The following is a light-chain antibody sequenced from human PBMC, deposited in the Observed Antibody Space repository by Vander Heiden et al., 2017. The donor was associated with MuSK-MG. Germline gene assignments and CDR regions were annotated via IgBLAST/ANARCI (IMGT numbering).Light chain of an antibody. J-gene: IGLJ2*01. CDR2: QTS. V-gene: IGLV3-1*01. Sequence: SYELTQPPPLSVSPGQTASIICSGDKLGGNYACWYQQKPGQSPVLVIYQTSKRPSGIPERFSGSNSGNTATLTISGTQAMDEADYYCQAWDSSTAVFGGGTKLTVL. CDR1: KLGGNY. CDR3: QAWDSSTAV.